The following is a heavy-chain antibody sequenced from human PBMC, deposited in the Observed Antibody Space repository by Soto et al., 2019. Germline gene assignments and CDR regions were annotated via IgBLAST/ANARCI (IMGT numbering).Heavy chain of an antibody. CDR2: ISAYNGKT. V-gene: IGHV1-18*01. CDR1: GYTFTSYG. CDR3: ARVPDYCSGGSGPSLSWYFDL. J-gene: IGHJ2*01. Sequence: QVQLVQSGAEVKKPGASVKVSCKASGYTFTSYGISWVRQAPGQGLEWMGWISAYNGKTNYAQKLQGRVTMTTDTSTSIAYMELRGLRSDDTAVYYCARVPDYCSGGSGPSLSWYFDLWGRGTLVTVSS. D-gene: IGHD2-15*01.